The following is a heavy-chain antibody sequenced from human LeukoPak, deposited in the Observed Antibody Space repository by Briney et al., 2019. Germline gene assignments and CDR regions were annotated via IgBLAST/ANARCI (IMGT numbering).Heavy chain of an antibody. D-gene: IGHD2/OR15-2a*01. CDR1: GFTFSSYE. CDR3: ARNSNRYMDV. V-gene: IGHV3-48*03. J-gene: IGHJ6*03. CDR2: ISSSGSTI. Sequence: SGGSLRLSCAASGFTFSSYEMNWVRQAPGKGLEWVSYISSSGSTIYYADSVKGRFTISRDNAKNSLYLQMNSLRAEDTAVYYCARNSNRYMDVWGKGTTVTVSS.